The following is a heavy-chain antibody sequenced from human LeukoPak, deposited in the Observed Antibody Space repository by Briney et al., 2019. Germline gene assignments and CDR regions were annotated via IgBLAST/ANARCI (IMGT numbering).Heavy chain of an antibody. CDR1: GITFSNAW. V-gene: IGHV3-15*01. CDR3: TTGYGAGWYSKTGDF. Sequence: GGSLRLSCAASGITFSNAWMSWVRQAPGKGLEWVGLIKSKTDGGTTEYAAPVQGRFTISRDDSINTLFLQMNSLTTGDTAVYYCTTGYGAGWYSKTGDFWGQGTLVTVSP. CDR2: IKSKTDGGTT. D-gene: IGHD6-19*01. J-gene: IGHJ4*02.